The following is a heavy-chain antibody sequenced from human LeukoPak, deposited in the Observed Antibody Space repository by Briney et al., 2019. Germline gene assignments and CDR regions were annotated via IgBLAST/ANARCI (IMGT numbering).Heavy chain of an antibody. CDR2: INHSGST. Sequence: SETLSLTCAVYGGSFSGYYWSWIRQPPGKGLEWIGEINHSGSTNYNPSLKSRVTKSVDTSKNQFSLKLSSVTAADTAVYYCARLYYDILTGYSFDYWGQGTLVTVSS. CDR1: GGSFSGYY. V-gene: IGHV4-34*01. CDR3: ARLYYDILTGYSFDY. J-gene: IGHJ4*02. D-gene: IGHD3-9*01.